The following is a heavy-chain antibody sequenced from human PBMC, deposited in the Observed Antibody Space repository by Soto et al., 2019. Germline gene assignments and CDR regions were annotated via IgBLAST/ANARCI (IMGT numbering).Heavy chain of an antibody. V-gene: IGHV1-8*01. CDR2: MNPNSGDT. J-gene: IGHJ6*03. D-gene: IGHD6-19*01. CDR1: GYTFTNYD. CDR3: ATVSAWQFYFFMDV. Sequence: QVQLVQSGAEVKKPGASVKVSCKASGYTFTNYDINWVRQATGQGLEWMGWMNPNSGDTGYAQNFQGRVTMTRNTSISTAYMELSSLRSEDTPVYYCATVSAWQFYFFMDVWGKGTTVTVSS.